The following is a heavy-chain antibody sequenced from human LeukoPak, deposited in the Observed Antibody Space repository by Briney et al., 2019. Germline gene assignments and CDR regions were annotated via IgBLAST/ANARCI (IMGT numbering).Heavy chain of an antibody. CDR2: INPKSGGT. Sequence: ASVKVSCKASGYTFTGYYIHWVRQAPGQALEWMGWINPKSGGTHSAQKFQGRVTMTRDTSISTAFMDLSRLTSDDTAVYYCARDFLNYFDYWGQGTLVTVSS. D-gene: IGHD2/OR15-2a*01. CDR1: GYTFTGYY. J-gene: IGHJ4*02. V-gene: IGHV1-2*02. CDR3: ARDFLNYFDY.